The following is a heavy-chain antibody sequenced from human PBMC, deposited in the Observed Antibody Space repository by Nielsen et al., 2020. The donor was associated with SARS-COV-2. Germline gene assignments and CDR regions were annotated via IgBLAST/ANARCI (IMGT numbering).Heavy chain of an antibody. D-gene: IGHD3-22*01. Sequence: GESLKISCAASGFTFSSYGMHWVRQAPGKGLEWVSLLSWDGGSTYYADSVKGRFTISRDNSKNSLYLQMNSLRTEDTALYYCAKCGYYYDSSGLGSGAFDIWGQGTMVTVSS. CDR2: LSWDGGST. V-gene: IGHV3-43*01. CDR1: GFTFSSYG. CDR3: AKCGYYYDSSGLGSGAFDI. J-gene: IGHJ3*02.